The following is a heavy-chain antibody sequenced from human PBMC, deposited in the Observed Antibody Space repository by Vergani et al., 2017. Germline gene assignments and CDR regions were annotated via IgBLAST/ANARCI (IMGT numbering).Heavy chain of an antibody. CDR3: ARDKGGSYYLPLDY. J-gene: IGHJ4*02. CDR2: ISSSSSTI. CDR1: GFTFSSYS. V-gene: IGHV3-48*01. Sequence: EVQLVESGGVLVQPGGSLRLSCAASGFTFSSYSMNWVRQAPGKGLEWVSYISSSSSTIYYADSVKGRFTISRDNAKNSLYLQMNSLRAEDTAVYYCARDKGGSYYLPLDYWGQGTLVTVSS. D-gene: IGHD1-26*01.